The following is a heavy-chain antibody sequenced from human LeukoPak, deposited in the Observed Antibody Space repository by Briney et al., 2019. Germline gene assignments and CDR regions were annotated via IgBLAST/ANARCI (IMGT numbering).Heavy chain of an antibody. J-gene: IGHJ4*02. V-gene: IGHV4-34*01. Sequence: SETLSLTCAVYGGSFSGYYWSWIRQPPGKGLEWIGEINHSGSTNYNPSLKSRVTISVDTSKNQFSLKLSSVTAADTAVYYCARLTPPTPLLWFGELLKLDYFDYWGQGTLVTVSS. D-gene: IGHD3-10*01. CDR2: INHSGST. CDR3: ARLTPPTPLLWFGELLKLDYFDY. CDR1: GGSFSGYY.